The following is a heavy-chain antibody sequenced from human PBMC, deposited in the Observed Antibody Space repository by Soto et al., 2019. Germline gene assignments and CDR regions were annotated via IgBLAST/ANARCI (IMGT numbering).Heavy chain of an antibody. V-gene: IGHV3-30-3*01. CDR2: ISYDATYK. CDR3: ASGYCGSTNCYTGYYFDY. D-gene: IGHD2-2*02. CDR1: GLTFSSSA. J-gene: IGHJ4*02. Sequence: GGSLRLSCAVSGLTFSSSAMHWVRQAPGKGLEWVAVISYDATYKDYADSAKGRFTISRDNSKNTLYLQMNSLRTEDTAVYYCASGYCGSTNCYTGYYFDYWSQGTLVTVSS.